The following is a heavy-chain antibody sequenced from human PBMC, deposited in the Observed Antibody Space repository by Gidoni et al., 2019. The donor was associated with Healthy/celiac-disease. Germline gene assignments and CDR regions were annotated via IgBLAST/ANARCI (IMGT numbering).Heavy chain of an antibody. CDR3: ASRGIAARPDYYGMDV. V-gene: IGHV3-11*01. J-gene: IGHJ6*02. CDR1: GFAFCPYS. D-gene: IGHD6-6*01. Sequence: QVQLVEYGGGLVKPGGSLRHSCAASGFAFCPYSLSRSRQAPGKGLEWVSCISSSGSTIYYADAVKGRFTISRDNAKNSLYLQMNSLRAEDTAVYYCASRGIAARPDYYGMDVWGQGTTVTVSS. CDR2: ISSSGSTI.